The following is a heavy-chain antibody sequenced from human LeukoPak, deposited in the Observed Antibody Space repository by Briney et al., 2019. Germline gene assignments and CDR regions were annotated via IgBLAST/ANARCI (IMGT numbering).Heavy chain of an antibody. CDR2: ISSSSSYI. CDR1: GFTFSSYS. CDR3: ARVGRSSPNDLYYFDY. Sequence: PGGSLRLSCAASGFTFSSYSMNWVRQAPGKGLEWVSSISSSSSYIYYADSVKGRFTISRDNAKNSLYLQMNSLRAEDTAVYYCARVGRSSPNDLYYFDYWGQGTLVTVSS. D-gene: IGHD6-13*01. V-gene: IGHV3-21*01. J-gene: IGHJ4*02.